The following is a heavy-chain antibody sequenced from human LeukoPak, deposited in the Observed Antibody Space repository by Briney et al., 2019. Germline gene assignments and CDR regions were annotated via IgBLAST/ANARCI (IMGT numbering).Heavy chain of an antibody. J-gene: IGHJ4*02. CDR3: ARTPTYYGSATYLDY. D-gene: IGHD3-10*01. V-gene: IGHV4-59*01. CDR2: IYYSGNT. CDR1: GGSISSYY. Sequence: SETLSLTCTVSGGSISSYYWSWIRQPPGKGRRWIGYIYYSGNTNYNPSLKSRVTISVDTSKKQFSLYLRSVTAADTAVYYCARTPTYYGSATYLDYWGQGTLVTVSS.